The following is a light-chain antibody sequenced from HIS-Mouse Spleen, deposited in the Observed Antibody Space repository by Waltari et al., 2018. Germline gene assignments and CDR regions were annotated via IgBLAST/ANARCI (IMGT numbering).Light chain of an antibody. CDR3: QAWDSSTAV. J-gene: IGLJ2*01. CDR1: NLGAKY. CDR2: QDS. V-gene: IGLV3-1*01. Sequence: SYELTQPPSVSVSPGQTASITCSGDNLGAKYACWYQQKPGQSPVLVIYQDSKRPSGIPERFSGSNSGNTATLTISGTQAMDEADYYCQAWDSSTAVFGGGTKLTVL.